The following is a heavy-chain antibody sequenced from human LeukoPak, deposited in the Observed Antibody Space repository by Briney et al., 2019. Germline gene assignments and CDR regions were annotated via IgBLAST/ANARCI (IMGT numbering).Heavy chain of an antibody. J-gene: IGHJ6*04. Sequence: SETLSLTCAVSGGSVSISNWWTWVRQVPGKGLEWIGEISHSGSTNYNPSFKSRVTISLDKSKNQFSLKLSSVTAADTAVYYCARGGGVLLLLVWGKGTTVTVSS. CDR3: ARGGGVLLLLV. D-gene: IGHD1-26*01. CDR2: ISHSGST. V-gene: IGHV4-4*02. CDR1: GGSVSISNW.